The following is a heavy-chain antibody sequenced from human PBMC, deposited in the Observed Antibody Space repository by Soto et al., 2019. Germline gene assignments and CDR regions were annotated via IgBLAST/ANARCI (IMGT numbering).Heavy chain of an antibody. D-gene: IGHD3-16*01. CDR1: GFTFSDYY. V-gene: IGHV3-11*01. CDR2: ITTSGSTI. J-gene: IGHJ5*02. CDR3: ARGDVVNGFDP. Sequence: ESGGGLVKPGGSLRLSCVASGFTFSDYYMSWIRQAPGTGLEWVSYITTSGSTIYSADSVKGRFTFSRDNAKNSLYLQMNSLRADDTAVYYCARGDVVNGFDPWGQGTLVTVSS.